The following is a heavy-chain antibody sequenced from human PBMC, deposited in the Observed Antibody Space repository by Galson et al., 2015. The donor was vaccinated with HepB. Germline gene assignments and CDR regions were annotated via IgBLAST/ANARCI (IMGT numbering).Heavy chain of an antibody. CDR1: GFSVSSNY. V-gene: IGHV3-53*01. D-gene: IGHD6-13*01. CDR2: LYSGGNT. Sequence: SLRLSCAASGFSVSSNYMNWVRQAPGKGLEWASVLYSGGNTYYADSVKGRFTISRDNSKNTLHLQLNSLRAEDTAVYYCAKTLGAITATDYWGQGTLVTVSS. J-gene: IGHJ4*02. CDR3: AKTLGAITATDY.